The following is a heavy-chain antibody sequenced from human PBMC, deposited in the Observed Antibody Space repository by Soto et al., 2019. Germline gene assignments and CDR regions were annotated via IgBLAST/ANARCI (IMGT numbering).Heavy chain of an antibody. V-gene: IGHV1-3*01. D-gene: IGHD1-26*01. CDR3: ARDWTQRYGGNYYRWYFDS. CDR2: INAGNGDT. CDR1: GYTFTSYP. Sequence: GASVKVSCKASGYTFTSYPMHWVRQAPGQELEWMGWINAGNGDTKYSQKFQGRVTITRDTSAITAYMELSSLRSKDTAVYHCARDWTQRYGGNYYRWYFDSWGQGTLVTVSS. J-gene: IGHJ4*02.